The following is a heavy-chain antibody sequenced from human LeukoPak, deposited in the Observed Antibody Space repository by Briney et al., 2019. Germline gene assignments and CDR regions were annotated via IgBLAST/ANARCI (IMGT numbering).Heavy chain of an antibody. J-gene: IGHJ4*02. V-gene: IGHV1-69*13. CDR1: GGTFSSYA. CDR2: IIPIFGTA. CDR3: ARSVCGSYCTFDY. Sequence: ASVKVSCKASGGTFSSYAISWVRQAPGQGLEWMGGIIPIFGTANYAQKFQGRVTITADESTSTAYMELSSLRSEDTAVYYCARSVCGSYCTFDYWGQGTLVTVSS. D-gene: IGHD1-26*01.